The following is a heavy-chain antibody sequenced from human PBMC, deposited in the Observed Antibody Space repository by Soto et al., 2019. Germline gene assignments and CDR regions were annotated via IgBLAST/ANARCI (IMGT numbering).Heavy chain of an antibody. CDR1: GYTFTSYY. J-gene: IGHJ4*02. Sequence: ASVKVSCEASGYTFTSYYINWVRQATGQGLEWMGWMNPNSGNTGYAQKFQGRVTMTRNTSISTAYMELSSLRSEDTAVYYCARLTHYGESVSDYWGQGTLVTVSS. V-gene: IGHV1-8*01. D-gene: IGHD4-17*01. CDR3: ARLTHYGESVSDY. CDR2: MNPNSGNT.